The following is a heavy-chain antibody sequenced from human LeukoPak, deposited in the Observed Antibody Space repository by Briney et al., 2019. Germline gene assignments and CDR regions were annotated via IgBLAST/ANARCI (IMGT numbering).Heavy chain of an antibody. V-gene: IGHV1-2*02. CDR1: GYIFTGYF. CDR2: INPNSGAT. J-gene: IGHJ5*02. D-gene: IGHD3-10*01. Sequence: ASVKVSCKASGYIFTGYFMHWVRQAPGQGPEWMGWINPNSGATNYAQKFQGRVTMTRDTSISTAYMELSRLTSDDTAVYFCARGRFGEWDNWFDPWGQGTLVTVSS. CDR3: ARGRFGEWDNWFDP.